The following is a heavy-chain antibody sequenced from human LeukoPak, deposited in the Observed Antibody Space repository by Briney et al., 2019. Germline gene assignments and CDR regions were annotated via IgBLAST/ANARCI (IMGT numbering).Heavy chain of an antibody. D-gene: IGHD3-16*02. CDR3: ARGGLRLGELSGY. CDR2: ISYDGTNQ. V-gene: IGHV3-30*04. Sequence: GGSLRLSCAASGFTFSSYAMHWVRQAAGKGLEWMAVISYDGTNQYYADSVKGRFTIPRDNSKDTLYLQINSLRPEDTAVYYCARGGLRLGELSGYWGQGTLVTVSS. CDR1: GFTFSSYA. J-gene: IGHJ4*02.